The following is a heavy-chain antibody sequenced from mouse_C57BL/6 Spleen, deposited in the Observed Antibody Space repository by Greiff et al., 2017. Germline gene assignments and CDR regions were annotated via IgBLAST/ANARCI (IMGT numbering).Heavy chain of an antibody. J-gene: IGHJ3*01. V-gene: IGHV1-69*01. CDR2: IDPSDSYT. CDR3: ARGHYYGSSPFAY. CDR1: GYTFTSYW. Sequence: VKLQQPGAELVMPGASVKLSCKASGYTFTSYWMHWVKQRPGQGLEWIGEIDPSDSYTNYNQKFKGKSTLTVDKSSSTAYMQLSSLTSEDSAVYYCARGHYYGSSPFAYWGQGTLVTVSA. D-gene: IGHD1-1*01.